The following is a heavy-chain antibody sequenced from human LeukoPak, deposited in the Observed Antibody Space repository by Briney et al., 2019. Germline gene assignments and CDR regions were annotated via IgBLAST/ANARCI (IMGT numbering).Heavy chain of an antibody. CDR1: GFTFSSYA. CDR3: AKEGCSGGSCYYYYYYMDV. CDR2: ISGSGAST. D-gene: IGHD2-15*01. V-gene: IGHV3-23*01. Sequence: GGSLRLSCAASGFTFSSYAMTWVRQAPGKGLEWVSAISGSGASTYYADSVKGRFTISRDNSKNTLYLQMNSLRAEDTAVYYCAKEGCSGGSCYYYYYYMDVWGKGTTVTVSS. J-gene: IGHJ6*03.